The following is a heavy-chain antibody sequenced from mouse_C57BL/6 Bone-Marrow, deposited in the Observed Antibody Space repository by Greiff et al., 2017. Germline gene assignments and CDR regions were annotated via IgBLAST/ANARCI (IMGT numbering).Heavy chain of an antibody. V-gene: IGHV1-59*01. CDR3: ARGGIYYGNYWYFDV. CDR1: GYTFTSYW. CDR2: IDPSDSYT. D-gene: IGHD2-1*01. J-gene: IGHJ1*03. Sequence: QVQLQQPGAELVRPGTSVKLSCTASGYTFTSYWMHWVKQRPGQGLEWIGVIDPSDSYTNYNQKFKGKATLTVDTSSSTAYMQLSSLTSEDSAVYYCARGGIYYGNYWYFDVWGTGTTVTVSS.